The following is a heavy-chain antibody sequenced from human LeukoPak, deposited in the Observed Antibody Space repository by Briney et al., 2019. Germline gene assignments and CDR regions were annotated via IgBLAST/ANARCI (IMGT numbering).Heavy chain of an antibody. CDR3: ARDSQVYYDFWSGYHNYYYYYGMDV. CDR2: IWYDGSNK. Sequence: LSFYCAASGFTFSSYGMHWVRQGPGKGLKRVAVIWYDGSNKYYADSVKGRFTISRDNSKNTLYLQMNSLRAEDTAVYYCARDSQVYYDFWSGYHNYYYYYGMDVWGQGTTVTVSS. D-gene: IGHD3-3*01. CDR1: GFTFSSYG. V-gene: IGHV3-33*01. J-gene: IGHJ6*02.